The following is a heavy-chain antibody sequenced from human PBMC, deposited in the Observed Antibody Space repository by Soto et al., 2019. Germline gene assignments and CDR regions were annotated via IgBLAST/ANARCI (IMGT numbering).Heavy chain of an antibody. CDR1: GFTFSSYG. CDR2: IWYDGSNK. Sequence: QVQLVESGGGVVQPGRSLRLSCAASGFTFSSYGMHWVRQAPGKGLEWVAVIWYDGSNKYYADSVKGRFTISRDNSKNTLYLQMNRLRAEDTAVYYCARENDDYGDYRWWFDPWGQGTLVTVSS. D-gene: IGHD4-17*01. CDR3: ARENDDYGDYRWWFDP. V-gene: IGHV3-33*01. J-gene: IGHJ5*02.